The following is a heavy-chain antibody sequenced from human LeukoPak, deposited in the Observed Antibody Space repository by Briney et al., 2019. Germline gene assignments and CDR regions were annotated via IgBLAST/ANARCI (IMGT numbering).Heavy chain of an antibody. J-gene: IGHJ6*03. CDR2: IFTSGIV. D-gene: IGHD3-10*01. CDR3: AREISGTYYNPLGYMDV. V-gene: IGHV4-4*07. CDR1: GGSIGIYY. Sequence: SETLSLTCTVSGGSIGIYYWNWIRQPAGKGLEWIGRIFTSGIVNYNPSLKSRVTMSVDTSKNQFSLNLSSVTAADTAVSYCAREISGTYYNPLGYMDVWGKGTTVTVSS.